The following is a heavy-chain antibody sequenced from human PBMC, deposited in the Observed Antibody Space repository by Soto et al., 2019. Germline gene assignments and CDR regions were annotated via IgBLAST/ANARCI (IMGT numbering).Heavy chain of an antibody. CDR2: INGDGSRA. CDR3: ATSGVDSRFYFDC. Sequence: AGGCLRLSCAASGFTFTTFSSYWMHWVRQTPGQGLVWVSRINGDGSRATYADSVKGRFTISRDNAQNTLYLQMDSLRAEDTAMYYCATSGVDSRFYFDCWGQGTPVTVSS. D-gene: IGHD3-10*01. J-gene: IGHJ4*02. V-gene: IGHV3-74*01. CDR1: GFTFTTFSSYW.